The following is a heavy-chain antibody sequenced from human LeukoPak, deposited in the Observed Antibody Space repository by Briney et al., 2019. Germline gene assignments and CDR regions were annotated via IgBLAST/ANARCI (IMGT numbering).Heavy chain of an antibody. Sequence: SETLSLTCAVYGGSFSGYYWSWIRQPPGKGLEWIGEINHSGSTNYNPSLKSRVTISVGTSKNQFSLKLSSVTAADTAVYYCARVSGYYGMDVWGQGTTVTVSS. CDR1: GGSFSGYY. V-gene: IGHV4-34*01. D-gene: IGHD3-10*01. CDR2: INHSGST. CDR3: ARVSGYYGMDV. J-gene: IGHJ6*02.